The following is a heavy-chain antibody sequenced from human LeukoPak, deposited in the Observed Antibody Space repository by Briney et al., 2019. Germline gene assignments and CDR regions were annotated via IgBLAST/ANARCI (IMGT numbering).Heavy chain of an antibody. D-gene: IGHD3-10*01. CDR1: GYSISSGYY. Sequence: SETLSLTCTVSGYSISSGYYWGWIRQPPGKGLEWIGSIYHSGSTYYNPSLKRRVTISVDTSKNQFSLKLSSVTAADTAVYYCARDQAEYYYGSGEDYWGQGTLVTVSS. CDR3: ARDQAEYYYGSGEDY. CDR2: IYHSGST. J-gene: IGHJ4*02. V-gene: IGHV4-38-2*02.